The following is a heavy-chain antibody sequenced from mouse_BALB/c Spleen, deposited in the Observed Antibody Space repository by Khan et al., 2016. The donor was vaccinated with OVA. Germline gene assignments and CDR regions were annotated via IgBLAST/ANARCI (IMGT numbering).Heavy chain of an antibody. V-gene: IGHV14-3*02. CDR3: VGSPGRSVY. Sequence: EVQLQQSGAEFVRSGASVKLSCTASGFNIKDHYMHWVKQRPEQGLEWIGRIAPENGNTEYDPKFQGKATITADTSSNTAHLQLSSLTSEDTAVCGCVGSPGRSVYWGQGTLVTVSA. D-gene: IGHD1-1*02. CDR2: IAPENGNT. CDR1: GFNIKDHY. J-gene: IGHJ3*01.